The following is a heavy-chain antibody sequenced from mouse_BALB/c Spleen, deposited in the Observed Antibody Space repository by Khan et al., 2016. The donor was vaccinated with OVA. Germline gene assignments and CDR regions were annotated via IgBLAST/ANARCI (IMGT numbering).Heavy chain of an antibody. CDR2: TAPGSGST. J-gene: IGHJ4*01. Sequence: DLVMPGAAVTLSCKASGYTFTSYWINWIKQRPGQGLEWIGRTAPGSGSTSSNDMFKGKATLTVDASSSTAYIQLSSLSSEDSAVYFCARSDYYGSGRSAMGYWGQGPSVTVSS. CDR1: GYTFTSYW. V-gene: IGHV1S41*01. D-gene: IGHD1-1*01. CDR3: ARSDYYGSGRSAMGY.